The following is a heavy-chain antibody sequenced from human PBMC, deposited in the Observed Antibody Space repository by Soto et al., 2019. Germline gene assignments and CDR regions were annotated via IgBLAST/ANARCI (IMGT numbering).Heavy chain of an antibody. D-gene: IGHD2-8*01. J-gene: IGHJ5*02. V-gene: IGHV1-2*02. CDR2: INPNSGGT. CDR3: AREGTVIMVYAVYKRNWFDP. Sequence: ASVKVSCKASGYTFTGYYMHWVRQAPGQGLEWMGWINPNSGGTNYAQKFQGRVTMTRDTSISTAYMELSRLRSDDTAVYYCAREGTVIMVYAVYKRNWFDPWGQGTTVTVSS. CDR1: GYTFTGYY.